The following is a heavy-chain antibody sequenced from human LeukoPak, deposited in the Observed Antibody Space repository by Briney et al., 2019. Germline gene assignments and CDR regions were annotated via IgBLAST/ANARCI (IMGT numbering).Heavy chain of an antibody. Sequence: SVKVSCKASGGSFSSYSISWVRQAPGQGLEWMGRIIPIVGIPNYAQKFQGRVTITADKSTNTAYMEVTSLRSEDTAVYYCARDGRYLLPQYDAFDIWGQGTKVTVSS. D-gene: IGHD2-15*01. J-gene: IGHJ3*02. V-gene: IGHV1-69*04. CDR1: GGSFSSYS. CDR2: IIPIVGIP. CDR3: ARDGRYLLPQYDAFDI.